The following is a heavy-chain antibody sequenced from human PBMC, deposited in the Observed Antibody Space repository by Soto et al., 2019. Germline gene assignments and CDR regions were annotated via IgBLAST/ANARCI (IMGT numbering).Heavy chain of an antibody. Sequence: QVQLMESGGCLVKPGGSLRLSCAASGFAFSDYYMSWIRQAPGKGPEWVSYISSSGSTIYYADSVKGRFTISRHNAKDSLYLQMNSLRADDTAVYYCARDLAVFGVVDVDYWGQGTLVTVSS. D-gene: IGHD3-3*01. CDR1: GFAFSDYY. CDR2: ISSSGSTI. V-gene: IGHV3-11*01. CDR3: ARDLAVFGVVDVDY. J-gene: IGHJ4*02.